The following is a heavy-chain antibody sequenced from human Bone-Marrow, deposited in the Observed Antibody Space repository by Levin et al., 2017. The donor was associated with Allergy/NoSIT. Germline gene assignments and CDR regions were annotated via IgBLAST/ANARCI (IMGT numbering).Heavy chain of an antibody. CDR2: TNWNGGRT. V-gene: IGHV3-20*04. D-gene: IGHD3-22*01. Sequence: GESLKISCAASGFKFDDHDLSWVRQPPGKGLEWIATTNWNGGRTGYVASVKGRFIISRDTAKNSLYLQMNSLRGEDTALYYCVRELECNDIRCFTYWGQGTLVIVS. J-gene: IGHJ4*02. CDR3: VRELECNDIRCFTY. CDR1: GFKFDDHD.